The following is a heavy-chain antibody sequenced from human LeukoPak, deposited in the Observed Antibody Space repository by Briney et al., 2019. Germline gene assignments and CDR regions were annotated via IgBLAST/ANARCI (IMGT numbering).Heavy chain of an antibody. J-gene: IGHJ4*02. Sequence: SGGSLRLSCAASGFTFSSYSMNWVRQAPGKGLEWVSYISSSSSTIYYADSVKGRFTISRDNAKNSLYLQMNSLRAEDTAVYYCARAPGSGYDYLDFWGQGTLVTVSS. D-gene: IGHD5-12*01. V-gene: IGHV3-48*04. CDR3: ARAPGSGYDYLDF. CDR2: ISSSSSTI. CDR1: GFTFSSYS.